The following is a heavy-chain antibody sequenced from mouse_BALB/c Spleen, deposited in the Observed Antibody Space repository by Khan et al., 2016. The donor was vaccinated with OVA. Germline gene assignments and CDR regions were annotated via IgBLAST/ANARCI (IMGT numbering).Heavy chain of an antibody. V-gene: IGHV1-18*01. D-gene: IGHD1-1*01. CDR1: GCSFTDYT. CDR3: ARGNYYGSNSWFAY. CDR2: INPYNGFT. J-gene: IGHJ3*01. Sequence: VQLKESGPELVKPGASMKISCKASGCSFTDYTMNWVKQSHGKNLEWIGLINPYNGFTTYNQKFKGKATLTVDKSSSTAYMELLSLTSEDSAVYYCARGNYYGSNSWFAYWGQGTLVTVSA.